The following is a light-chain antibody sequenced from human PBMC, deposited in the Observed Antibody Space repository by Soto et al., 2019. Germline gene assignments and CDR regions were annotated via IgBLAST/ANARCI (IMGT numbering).Light chain of an antibody. CDR2: GAS. Sequence: EIVLTQSPGTLSLSPGERATLSCRASQSVSSSYLAWYQQKPGQAPRLLIYGASSRATGIPDRFSGSGSGTDFTLTISRREPEDFAGYYCQQYGSSPQTFGQGTKVEIK. V-gene: IGKV3-20*01. CDR3: QQYGSSPQT. J-gene: IGKJ1*01. CDR1: QSVSSSY.